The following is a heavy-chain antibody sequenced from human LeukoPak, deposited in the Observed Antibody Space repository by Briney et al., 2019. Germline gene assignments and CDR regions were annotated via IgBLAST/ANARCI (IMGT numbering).Heavy chain of an antibody. CDR1: GGSFSGYY. D-gene: IGHD2-2*01. J-gene: IGHJ5*02. V-gene: IGHV4-34*01. Sequence: PSETLSLTCAVYGGSFSGYYWSWIRQPPGKGLEWIGEINHSGSTNYNPSLKSRVTISVDTSKNQFSLKLSSVTAADTAVYYCARHVEQHIVVVPAARGEWFDPWGQGTLVTVSS. CDR3: ARHVEQHIVVVPAARGEWFDP. CDR2: INHSGST.